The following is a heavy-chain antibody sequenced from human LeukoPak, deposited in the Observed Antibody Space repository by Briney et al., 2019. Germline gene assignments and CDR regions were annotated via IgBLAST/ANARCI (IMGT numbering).Heavy chain of an antibody. J-gene: IGHJ4*02. CDR1: GSTFRNYW. CDR3: VKDIYYESSGSVFDY. D-gene: IGHD3-22*01. Sequence: GPSLTPSCVASGSTFRNYWTSSVRHAPGKGLEWVAKIKQDGSENYYVDSVKGRFTISRDNSKDSLYLQMDTLRSEDTGFYYCVKDIYYESSGSVFDYWGQGTLVTVPS. V-gene: IGHV3-7*03. CDR2: IKQDGSEN.